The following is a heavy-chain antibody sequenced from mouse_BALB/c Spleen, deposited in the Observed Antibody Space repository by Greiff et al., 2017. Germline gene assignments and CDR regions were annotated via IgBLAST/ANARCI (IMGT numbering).Heavy chain of an antibody. CDR1: GFTFSSYT. Sequence: EVQLVESGGGLVKPGGSLKLSCAASGFTFSSYTMSWVRQTPEKRLEWVATISSGGGNTYYPDSVKGRFTISRDNAKNNRYLQMSSLRSEDTALYYCARGGGNSWFAYWGQGTLVTVSA. CDR2: ISSGGGNT. J-gene: IGHJ3*01. D-gene: IGHD2-1*01. V-gene: IGHV5-9*03. CDR3: ARGGGNSWFAY.